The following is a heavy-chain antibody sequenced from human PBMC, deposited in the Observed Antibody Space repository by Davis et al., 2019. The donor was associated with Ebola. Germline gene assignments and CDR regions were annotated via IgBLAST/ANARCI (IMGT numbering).Heavy chain of an antibody. J-gene: IGHJ4*02. CDR2: IYSSGSA. CDR1: GDSMSSYY. D-gene: IGHD6-13*01. V-gene: IGHV4-59*01. Sequence: SETLSLTCTVSGDSMSSYYWSWIRQSPGKGLEWIGYIYSSGSARYNPSLKSRVTISVDASRSQFSLNLTSVTAADTAVYYCARAGRSSWYFDYWGQGTLVTVSS. CDR3: ARAGRSSWYFDY.